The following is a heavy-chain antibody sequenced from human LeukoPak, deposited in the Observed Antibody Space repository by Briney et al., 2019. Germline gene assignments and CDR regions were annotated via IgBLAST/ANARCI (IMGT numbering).Heavy chain of an antibody. D-gene: IGHD5-24*01. J-gene: IGHJ4*02. Sequence: SETLSLTCAVYGGSFSGYYWSWIRQPPGRGLEWIGEINHSGSTNYNPSLKSRVTISVDTSKNQFSLKLSSVTAADTAVYYCARRKVDGYKEYYFDYWGQGTLVTVSS. V-gene: IGHV4-34*01. CDR2: INHSGST. CDR3: ARRKVDGYKEYYFDY. CDR1: GGSFSGYY.